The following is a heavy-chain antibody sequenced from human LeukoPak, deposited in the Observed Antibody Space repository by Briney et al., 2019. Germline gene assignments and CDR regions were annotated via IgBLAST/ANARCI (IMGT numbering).Heavy chain of an antibody. Sequence: PGGSLRLSCAASGFTVSSNYMSWVRQAPGKGLEWVSVIYSGGSTYYADSVKGRFTISRDNSKNTLHLQMNSLRAEDTAVYYCARDITMVRGVIKDAFDIRGQGTMVTVSS. CDR3: ARDITMVRGVIKDAFDI. V-gene: IGHV3-66*01. J-gene: IGHJ3*02. D-gene: IGHD3-10*01. CDR2: IYSGGST. CDR1: GFTVSSNY.